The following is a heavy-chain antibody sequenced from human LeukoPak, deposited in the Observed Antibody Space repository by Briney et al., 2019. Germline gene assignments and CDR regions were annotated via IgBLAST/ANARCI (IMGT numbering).Heavy chain of an antibody. CDR3: ARAGYYDFWRYGNNWFDP. Sequence: QTGGSLRLSCAASGFTFSSYAMSWVRQAPGKGLEWVSATSGSGGSTYYADSVKGRFTISRDNAKNSLYLQMNSLRAEDTAVYYCARAGYYDFWRYGNNWFDPWGQGTLVTVSS. J-gene: IGHJ5*02. CDR2: TSGSGGST. CDR1: GFTFSSYA. D-gene: IGHD3-3*01. V-gene: IGHV3-23*01.